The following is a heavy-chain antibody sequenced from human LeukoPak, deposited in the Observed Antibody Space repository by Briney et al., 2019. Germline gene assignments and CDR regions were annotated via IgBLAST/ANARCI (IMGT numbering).Heavy chain of an antibody. CDR2: IIPIFGTA. CDR1: AGTFSSYA. CDR3: ASTREGYDILTGYYINWFDP. J-gene: IGHJ5*02. V-gene: IGHV1-69*05. D-gene: IGHD3-9*01. Sequence: SVKVSCKASAGTFSSYAISWVRQAPGQGLEWMGGIIPIFGTANYAQKFQGRVTITTDESTSTAYMELSSLRSEDTAVYYCASTREGYDILTGYYINWFDPWGQGTLVTVSS.